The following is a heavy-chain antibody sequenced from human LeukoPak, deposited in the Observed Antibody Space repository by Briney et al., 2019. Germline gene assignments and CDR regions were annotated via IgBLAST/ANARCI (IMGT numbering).Heavy chain of an antibody. J-gene: IGHJ4*02. CDR3: AREYYYGSGSRPFDY. D-gene: IGHD3-10*01. CDR2: INPNSGGT. CDR1: GYTFTGYY. V-gene: IGHV1-2*02. Sequence: GASVKVSCKASGYTFTGYYMHWVRQAPGQGLEWMGWINPNSGGTNYAQKFQGRVTMTKDTSISTAYMELSRLRSDDTAVYYCAREYYYGSGSRPFDYWGQGTLVTVSS.